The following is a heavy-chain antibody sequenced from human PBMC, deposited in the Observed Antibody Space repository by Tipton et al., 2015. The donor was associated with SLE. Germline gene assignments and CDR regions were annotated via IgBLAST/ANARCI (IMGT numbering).Heavy chain of an antibody. CDR3: ARVWYYDSSGYYWGYYFDY. CDR2: IYHSGST. CDR1: GYSISSGYY. D-gene: IGHD3-22*01. V-gene: IGHV4-38-2*02. J-gene: IGHJ4*02. Sequence: TLSLTCTVSGYSISSGYYWGWIRQPPGKGLEWIGSIYHSGSTYNNPSLKSRVTISVDTSKNQFSLKLSSVTAADTAVYYCARVWYYDSSGYYWGYYFDYWGQGTLVTVSS.